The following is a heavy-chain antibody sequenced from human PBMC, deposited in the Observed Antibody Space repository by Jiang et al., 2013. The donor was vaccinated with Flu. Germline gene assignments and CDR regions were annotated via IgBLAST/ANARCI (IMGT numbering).Heavy chain of an antibody. CDR1: GFTFSSYG. CDR2: IWYDGSNK. Sequence: QLVESGGGVVQPGRSLRLSCAASGFTFSSYGMHWVRQAPGKGLEWVAVIWYDGSNKYYADSVKGRFTISRDNSKNTLYLQMNSLRAEDTAVYYCARDYRKYSSSLGEFDYWGQGTLVTVSS. CDR3: ARDYRKYSSSLGEFDY. D-gene: IGHD6-13*01. V-gene: IGHV3-33*01. J-gene: IGHJ4*02.